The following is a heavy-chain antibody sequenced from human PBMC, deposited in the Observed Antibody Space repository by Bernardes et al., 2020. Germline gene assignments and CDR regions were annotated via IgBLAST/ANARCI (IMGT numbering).Heavy chain of an antibody. CDR3: ARGPPLSIAVAGNFDY. V-gene: IGHV4-39*01. CDR2: IYYSGST. D-gene: IGHD6-19*01. Sequence: SETLSLTCTVSGGSISSSSYYWGWIRQPPGKGLEWIGSIYYSGSTYYNPSLKSRVTISVDTSKNQFSLKLSSVTAADTAVYYCARGPPLSIAVAGNFDYWGQGTLVTVSS. J-gene: IGHJ4*02. CDR1: GGSISSSSYY.